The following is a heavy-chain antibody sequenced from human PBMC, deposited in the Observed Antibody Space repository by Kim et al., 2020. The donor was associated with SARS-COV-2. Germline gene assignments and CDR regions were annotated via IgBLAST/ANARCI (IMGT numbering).Heavy chain of an antibody. J-gene: IGHJ5*02. Sequence: ASVKVSCKASGYTFTSYAMHWVRQAPGQRLEWMGWINAGNGNTKYSQKFQGRVTITRDTSASTAYMELSSLRSEDTAVYYCARDAPGGTMVRGVLNWFDPWGQGTLVTVSS. CDR2: INAGNGNT. D-gene: IGHD3-10*01. V-gene: IGHV1-3*01. CDR1: GYTFTSYA. CDR3: ARDAPGGTMVRGVLNWFDP.